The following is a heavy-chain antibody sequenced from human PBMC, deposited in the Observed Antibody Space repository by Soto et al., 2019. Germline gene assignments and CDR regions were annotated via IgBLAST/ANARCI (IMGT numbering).Heavy chain of an antibody. CDR2: IIPIFGTA. Sequence: QVQLVQSGAEVKKPGSSVKVSCKASGGTFSSYAISWVRQAPGQGLEWMGGIIPIFGTANYAQKFQGRVTITADKSTSTAYMELSSLRSEDTAVYYCARAPRPFGVVIIGGNWFGPWGQGTLVTVSS. J-gene: IGHJ5*02. CDR3: ARAPRPFGVVIIGGNWFGP. V-gene: IGHV1-69*06. D-gene: IGHD3-3*01. CDR1: GGTFSSYA.